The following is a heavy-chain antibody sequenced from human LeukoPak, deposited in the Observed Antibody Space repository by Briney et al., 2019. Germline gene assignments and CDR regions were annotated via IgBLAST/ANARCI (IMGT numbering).Heavy chain of an antibody. Sequence: GGSLRLSCAASGFTFSSYSMNWVRQAPGKGLEWVSSISSSSSYIYYADSVKGRFTISRNNAKNSLYLQMNSLRAEDTAVYYCARALVVVGIDYWGQGTLVTVSS. CDR1: GFTFSSYS. D-gene: IGHD2-15*01. CDR2: ISSSSSYI. CDR3: ARALVVVGIDY. V-gene: IGHV3-21*01. J-gene: IGHJ4*02.